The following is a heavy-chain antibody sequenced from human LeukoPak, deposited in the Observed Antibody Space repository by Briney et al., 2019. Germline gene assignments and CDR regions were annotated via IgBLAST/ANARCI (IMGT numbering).Heavy chain of an antibody. CDR3: ANSPYSSSLLDY. CDR2: ISRSSTTI. CDR1: GFTFDDYG. Sequence: GGSLRLSCAVSGFTFDDYGMSWVRQAPGKGLEWVSYISRSSTTIYYADSVKGRFTISRDNAKKSLYLQMNSLRAEDTAVYYCANSPYSSSLLDYWGHGTLVTVFS. D-gene: IGHD6-13*01. V-gene: IGHV3-48*01. J-gene: IGHJ4*01.